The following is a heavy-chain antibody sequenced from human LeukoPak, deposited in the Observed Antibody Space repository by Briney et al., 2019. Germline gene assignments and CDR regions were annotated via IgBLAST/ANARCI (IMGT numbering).Heavy chain of an antibody. J-gene: IGHJ1*01. CDR2: IYYTGST. CDR3: ARAQGYSSGWDFQH. V-gene: IGHV4-59*01. CDR1: GGSISTYY. Sequence: SETLSLTCTVSGGSISTYYWSWIRQTPGMGLEWIGYIYYTGSTNYNPSLKSRVTISVDASKNQFSLKMSSMTAADTAVYYCARAQGYSSGWDFQHWGQGTLVTVSS. D-gene: IGHD6-19*01.